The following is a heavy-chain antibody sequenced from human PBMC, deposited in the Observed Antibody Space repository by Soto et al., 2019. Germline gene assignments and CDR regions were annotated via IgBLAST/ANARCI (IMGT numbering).Heavy chain of an antibody. D-gene: IGHD3-16*01. CDR3: AREAPNDYDYIWGSYPYTPPNNWFDP. CDR2: INAGNGNT. J-gene: IGHJ5*02. Sequence: QVQLVQSGAEVKKPGASVKVSCKASGYTFTSYAMHWVRQAPGQRLEWMGWINAGNGNTKYSQKFQGRVTITRDTSASTAYMELSSLRSEDTAVYYCAREAPNDYDYIWGSYPYTPPNNWFDPWGQGTLVTVSS. CDR1: GYTFTSYA. V-gene: IGHV1-3*01.